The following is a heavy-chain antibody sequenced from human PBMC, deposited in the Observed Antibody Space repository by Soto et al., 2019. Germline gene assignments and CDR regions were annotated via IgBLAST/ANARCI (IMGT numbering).Heavy chain of an antibody. D-gene: IGHD3-9*01. CDR3: AREQYDILTGYYDY. V-gene: IGHV1-3*01. Sequence: ASVKVSCKAPGYTFTSYAMHWVRQAPGQRLEWMGWINAGNGNTKYSQKFQGRVTITRDTSASTAYMELSSLRSEDTAVYYCAREQYDILTGYYDYWGQGTLVTVSS. J-gene: IGHJ4*02. CDR2: INAGNGNT. CDR1: GYTFTSYA.